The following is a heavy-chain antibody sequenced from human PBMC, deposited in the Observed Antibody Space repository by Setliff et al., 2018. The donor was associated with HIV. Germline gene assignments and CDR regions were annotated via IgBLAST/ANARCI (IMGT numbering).Heavy chain of an antibody. V-gene: IGHV1-8*01. CDR3: ARVQDKYCTHGVCSGFDI. Sequence: GASVKVSCKASGYTFTSYDINWARQATGQGLEWMGWMNPNSGNTGYAQKFQGRVTMTRNTSISTAYMELSSLRSEDTAVYYCARVQDKYCTHGVCSGFDIWGQGTMVTVSS. CDR2: MNPNSGNT. J-gene: IGHJ3*02. CDR1: GYTFTSYD. D-gene: IGHD2-8*01.